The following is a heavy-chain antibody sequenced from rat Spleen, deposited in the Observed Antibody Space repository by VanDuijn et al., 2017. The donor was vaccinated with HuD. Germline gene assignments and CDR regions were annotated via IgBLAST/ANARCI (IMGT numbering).Heavy chain of an antibody. CDR1: GFTFSHYG. D-gene: IGHD1-12*03. V-gene: IGHV5-29*01. J-gene: IGHJ1*01. CDR2: ISYDGSIT. CDR3: ARHAYYDGYYHWYFDF. Sequence: EVQLVESGGDLVQPGRSLKLTCAASGFTFSHYGMAWVRQAPTKGLEWVATISYDGSITYYRDSVKGRVTISRDNAKSTLYLQMDSLRSEDTATYYCARHAYYDGYYHWYFDFWGPGTMVTVSS.